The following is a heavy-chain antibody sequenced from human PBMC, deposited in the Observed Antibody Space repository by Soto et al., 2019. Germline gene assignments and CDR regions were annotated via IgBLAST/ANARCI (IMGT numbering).Heavy chain of an antibody. D-gene: IGHD4-17*01. CDR1: HGSISSFY. V-gene: IGHV4-59*01. CDR3: ARGSTGDFDY. J-gene: IGHJ4*02. Sequence: SETLSLTCIVTHGSISSFYWNWIRQPPGKGLEWIGYIYYSGSTNYNPSLKSRATISVDTSMNQFSLRLKLSSVTAADTAVCYCARGSTGDFDYWGQGTPVTVSS. CDR2: IYYSGST.